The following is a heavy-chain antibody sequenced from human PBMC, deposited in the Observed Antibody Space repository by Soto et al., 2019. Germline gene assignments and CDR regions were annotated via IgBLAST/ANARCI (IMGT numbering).Heavy chain of an antibody. D-gene: IGHD3-3*01. Sequence: VGSQRLSCAASGFNFSAYSMDWIRQAPGKGLEWVSYISGSSSSIYYADSVKGRFTISRDNAKNSLYLQMNSLRAEDTAVYYCARDRYSYYDFWSGSLPYYYYGMDVWGQGTTVTVSS. CDR2: ISGSSSSI. CDR1: GFNFSAYS. V-gene: IGHV3-48*04. J-gene: IGHJ6*02. CDR3: ARDRYSYYDFWSGSLPYYYYGMDV.